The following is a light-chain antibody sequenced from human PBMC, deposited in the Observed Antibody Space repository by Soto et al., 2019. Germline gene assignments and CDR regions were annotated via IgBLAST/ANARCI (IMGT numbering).Light chain of an antibody. V-gene: IGKV4-1*01. Sequence: IVMTQSPDSLAVSLGERATINCKSSESVLYSPNNKNYLAWYQQKPGQPPKLLIYRASTRESGVPDRFSGSGSGTDFTVTISSLEAEDVAFYYCQQYHSAPQTFGQGTKVEIK. CDR1: ESVLYSPNNKNY. J-gene: IGKJ1*01. CDR2: RAS. CDR3: QQYHSAPQT.